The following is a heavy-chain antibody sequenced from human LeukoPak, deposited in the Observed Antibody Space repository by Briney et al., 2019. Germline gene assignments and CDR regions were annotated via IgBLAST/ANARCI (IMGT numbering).Heavy chain of an antibody. Sequence: GGSPRLSCAASGFTFSTYAMSWVRQAPGKGLEWVSSISGSGGSTYYADSVKGRFTISRDNSKNTLSLQMNSLRVEDTAVYYCAKESSWGTVVTPGGLSAWGQGILVTVSS. CDR1: GFTFSTYA. J-gene: IGHJ5*02. V-gene: IGHV3-23*01. D-gene: IGHD4-23*01. CDR2: ISGSGGST. CDR3: AKESSWGTVVTPGGLSA.